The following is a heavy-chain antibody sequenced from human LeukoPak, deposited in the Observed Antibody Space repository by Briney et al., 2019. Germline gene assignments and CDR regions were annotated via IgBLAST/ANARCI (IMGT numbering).Heavy chain of an antibody. D-gene: IGHD3-22*01. J-gene: IGHJ1*01. Sequence: ASVKVSCKASAYSFTGYYMHWVRQAPGQGLEWMGWINPNSGGTNYAQKFQGRVTMTRDTSISTAYMELSRLRSDDTAVYYCATYEGDYYDSSGYPEYFQHWGQGTLVTVSS. CDR1: AYSFTGYY. CDR2: INPNSGGT. V-gene: IGHV1-2*02. CDR3: ATYEGDYYDSSGYPEYFQH.